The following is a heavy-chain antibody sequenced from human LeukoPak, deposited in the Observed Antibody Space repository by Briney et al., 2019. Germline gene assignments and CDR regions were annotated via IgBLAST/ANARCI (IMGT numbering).Heavy chain of an antibody. V-gene: IGHV4-34*01. Sequence: PSETLSLTCAVYGGSFSGYYWSWIPQPPGKGLECIGEINHSGNTNYNPSLKSRVTLSVDTSKNQFSLKLSSVTAADTAVYYCARYCSGGSCYGTGSFDYWGQGTLVTVSS. CDR3: ARYCSGGSCYGTGSFDY. CDR2: INHSGNT. CDR1: GGSFSGYY. D-gene: IGHD2-15*01. J-gene: IGHJ4*02.